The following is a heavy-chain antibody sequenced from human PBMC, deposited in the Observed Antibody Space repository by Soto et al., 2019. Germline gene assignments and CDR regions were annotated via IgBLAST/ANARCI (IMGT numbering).Heavy chain of an antibody. CDR2: IYYSGST. D-gene: IGHD4-4*01. CDR1: GGSISSGDYY. CDR3: ARARGNYGYYFYGMDG. V-gene: IGHV4-30-4*01. Sequence: SANLCLTCTVSGGSISSGDYYWSWIRQPPGKGLEWIGYIYYSGSTYYNPSLKSRVTISVDTSKNQFSLKLSSVTAADTAVYYCARARGNYGYYFYGMDGWGQGTTVT. J-gene: IGHJ6*02.